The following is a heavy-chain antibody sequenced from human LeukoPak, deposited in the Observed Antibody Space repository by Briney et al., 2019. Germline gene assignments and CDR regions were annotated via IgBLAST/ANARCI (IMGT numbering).Heavy chain of an antibody. V-gene: IGHV1-24*01. J-gene: IGHJ5*02. CDR1: GYTPTELS. CDR3: ATAVLMWELRGAGDWFDP. CDR2: FDPEDGET. D-gene: IGHD1-26*01. Sequence: ASVKVSCKVSGYTPTELSMHWVRQAPGKGLEWMGGFDPEDGETIYAQKFQGRVTMTEDTSTDTAYMELSSLRSEDTAVYYCATAVLMWELRGAGDWFDPWGQGTLVTVSS.